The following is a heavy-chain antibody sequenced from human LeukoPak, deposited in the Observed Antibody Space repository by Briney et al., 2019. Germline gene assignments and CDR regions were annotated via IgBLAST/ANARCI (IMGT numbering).Heavy chain of an antibody. CDR3: ARGPVPGPLDY. CDR1: GFTVSSNY. V-gene: IGHV3-53*01. CDR2: IYSGGST. J-gene: IGHJ4*02. Sequence: GGSLRLSCAASGFTVSSNYMCWVRQAPGKGLEWVSVIYSGGSTYYADSVKGRFTISRDNSKNTLYLQMNSLRAEDTAVYYCARGPVPGPLDYWGQGTLVTVSS.